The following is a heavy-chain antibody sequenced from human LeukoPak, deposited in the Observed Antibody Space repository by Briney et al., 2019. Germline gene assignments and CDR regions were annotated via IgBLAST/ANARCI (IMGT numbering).Heavy chain of an antibody. J-gene: IGHJ4*02. CDR1: GGSISSINL. CDR3: ARAALVSQWLVPRRYYFDY. V-gene: IGHV4-4*02. Sequence: ETLSLTCAVSGGSISSINLWSWVREPPGKGLEWIGEIYHSGSTNYNPSLKSRVTISVDKSKNQFSLKLSSVTAADTAVYYCARAALVSQWLVPRRYYFDYWGQGTLVTVSS. D-gene: IGHD6-19*01. CDR2: IYHSGST.